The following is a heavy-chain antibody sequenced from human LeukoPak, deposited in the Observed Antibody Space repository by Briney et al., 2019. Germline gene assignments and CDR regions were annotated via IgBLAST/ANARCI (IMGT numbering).Heavy chain of an antibody. J-gene: IGHJ4*02. V-gene: IGHV3-11*06. Sequence: PGGSLRLSCAASGFTFSDYFMSWIRQVPGKGLEWVSYISSSSSYTNYADSVKGRFTISGDNAKNSLYLQMNSLRVEDTAVYYCARATKWELGDFDYWGQGTLVTVSS. CDR3: ARATKWELGDFDY. D-gene: IGHD1-26*01. CDR1: GFTFSDYF. CDR2: ISSSSSYT.